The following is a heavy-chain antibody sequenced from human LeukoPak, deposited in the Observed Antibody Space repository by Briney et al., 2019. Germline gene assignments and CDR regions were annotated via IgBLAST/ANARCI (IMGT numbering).Heavy chain of an antibody. Sequence: GGSLRLSCAASGFTFSSYGMHWVRQAPGKGLEWVAFIRYDGSNKYYADSVKGRFTISRDNSKNTLYLQMNSLRAEDTAVYYCAKDRIAAAGTLWVDYWGQGTLVTVSA. CDR1: GFTFSSYG. CDR2: IRYDGSNK. D-gene: IGHD6-13*01. CDR3: AKDRIAAAGTLWVDY. V-gene: IGHV3-30*02. J-gene: IGHJ4*02.